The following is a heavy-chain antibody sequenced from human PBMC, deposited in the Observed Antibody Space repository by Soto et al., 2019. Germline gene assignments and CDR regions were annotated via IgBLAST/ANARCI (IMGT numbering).Heavy chain of an antibody. CDR1: GGSISSSSYY. D-gene: IGHD1-20*01. Sequence: SETLSLTCTVSGGSISSSSYYWGWIRQPPGKGLEWIGSIYYSGSTYYNPSLKSRVTISVDTSKNQFSLKLSSVTAADTAVYYCARHGSSGWYDSITGTTSNYFDYWGQGTLVTVSS. V-gene: IGHV4-39*01. CDR3: ARHGSSGWYDSITGTTSNYFDY. J-gene: IGHJ4*02. CDR2: IYYSGST.